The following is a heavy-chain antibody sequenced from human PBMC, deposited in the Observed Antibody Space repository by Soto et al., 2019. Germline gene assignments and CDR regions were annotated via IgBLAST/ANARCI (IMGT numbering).Heavy chain of an antibody. CDR1: GFTFSAYA. CDR3: AKVRGVNTRFSDY. CDR2: ISASGGTT. J-gene: IGHJ4*02. V-gene: IGHV3-23*01. D-gene: IGHD3-10*01. Sequence: GGSLRLSCAASGFTFSAYAMSWVRQAPGKGLEWVSAISASGGTTNYADSVKGRFTISRDNSKNTLCLEMNSLRVEDTAIYYCAKVRGVNTRFSDYWGQGTLVTVSS.